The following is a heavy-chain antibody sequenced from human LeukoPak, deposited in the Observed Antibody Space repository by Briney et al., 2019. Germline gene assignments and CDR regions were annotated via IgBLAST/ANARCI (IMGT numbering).Heavy chain of an antibody. Sequence: ASVTVSCKASGYTFTSYDINWVRQAPGQGLEWMGWMNPNSGNTGYAQTFQGRVTMTTNTSISTAYMELSSLRSEDTAVYYCARGMGSGSYSAAYYFDYWGQGTLVTVSS. D-gene: IGHD3-22*01. CDR1: GYTFTSYD. J-gene: IGHJ4*02. CDR3: ARGMGSGSYSAAYYFDY. CDR2: MNPNSGNT. V-gene: IGHV1-8*01.